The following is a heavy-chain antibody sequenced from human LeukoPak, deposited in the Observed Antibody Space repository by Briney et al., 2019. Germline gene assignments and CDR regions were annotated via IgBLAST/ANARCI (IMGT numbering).Heavy chain of an antibody. V-gene: IGHV4-31*03. J-gene: IGHJ3*02. CDR2: IYYSGST. CDR1: GGSISSGGYY. CDR3: ARVSGGYGAFDI. Sequence: SQTLSLTCTVSGGSISSGGYYWSRIRQHPGKGLEWIGYIYYSGSTYYNPSLKSRVTISVDTSKNQFSLKLSSVTAADTAVHYCARVSGGYGAFDIWGQGTMVTVSS. D-gene: IGHD5-12*01.